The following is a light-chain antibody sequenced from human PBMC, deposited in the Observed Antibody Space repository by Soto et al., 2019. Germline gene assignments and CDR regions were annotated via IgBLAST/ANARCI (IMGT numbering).Light chain of an antibody. V-gene: IGKV3-15*01. CDR1: QSVGRN. CDR3: QQYNNWPPYT. J-gene: IGKJ2*01. Sequence: EIVLTQSPGTLSLSPGERATLSCRASQSVGRNLAWYQQKPGQAPRLLIYGASTRATGIPARFSGSGSGTEFTLTISSLQSEDFAVYYCQQYNNWPPYTFGQGTKVDIK. CDR2: GAS.